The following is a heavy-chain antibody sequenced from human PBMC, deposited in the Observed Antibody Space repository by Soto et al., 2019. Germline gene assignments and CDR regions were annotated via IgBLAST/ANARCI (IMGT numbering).Heavy chain of an antibody. J-gene: IGHJ4*02. CDR2: ISAYNGNT. D-gene: IGHD5-18*01. CDR1: GYSFATSG. Sequence: QVKLVQSGTEVKKPGASIKVSCKASGYSFATSGMSWVRQAPGQGLEWMGWISAYNGNTNYDQNLQDRVTMTTDTSTSTAYLELRNLRSDDTAVYYCARIPRYSFPTSDDLDSWGQGTLVTVSS. V-gene: IGHV1-18*01. CDR3: ARIPRYSFPTSDDLDS.